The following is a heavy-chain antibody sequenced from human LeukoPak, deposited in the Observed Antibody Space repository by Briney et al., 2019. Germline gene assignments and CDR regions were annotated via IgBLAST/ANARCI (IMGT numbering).Heavy chain of an antibody. D-gene: IGHD6-13*01. J-gene: IGHJ5*02. CDR2: TYYRSKWYN. CDR1: GDSVSSNSAA. CDR3: ARCIEAAGKNNWFDP. Sequence: SQTLSLTCAISGDSVSSNSAAWNWIRQSPSKGLEWLGRTYYRSKWYNDYAVSVKSRITINPDTSKNQFSLQLNSVTPEDTAVYYCARCIEAAGKNNWFDPWGQGTLVTVSS. V-gene: IGHV6-1*01.